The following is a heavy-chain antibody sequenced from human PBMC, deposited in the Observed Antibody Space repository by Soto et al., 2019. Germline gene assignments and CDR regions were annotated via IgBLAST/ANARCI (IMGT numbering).Heavy chain of an antibody. CDR2: NKSKNQGRPT. D-gene: IGHD3-16*02. CDR3: MCLGELSAPSDAFDI. CDR1: GFTFNSAW. V-gene: IGHV3-15*01. Sequence: GGSLRLSSAASGFTFNSAWMSWVRQAPGGGREWVGTNKSKNQGRPTQSPGPLKGRSTNSTTDTQTTLYLKMNSMKTDHTVVYYCMCLGELSAPSDAFDIWVQGTMVTVS. J-gene: IGHJ3*02.